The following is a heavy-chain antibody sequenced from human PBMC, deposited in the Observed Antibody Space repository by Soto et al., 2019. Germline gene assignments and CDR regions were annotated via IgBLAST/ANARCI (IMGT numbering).Heavy chain of an antibody. CDR2: ISNDGSST. CDR3: ARLPNKSPQN. V-gene: IGHV3-74*01. Sequence: EVHLMESGGGLVQPGGSLRLSCVASGFTFSSYWMHWVRQAPGKGLVWVSSISNDGSSTSYADPVKGRFTISRDNAKNTLYLQMNSLRAEDTAVYYCARLPNKSPQNWGQGTLVIVSP. CDR1: GFTFSSYW. J-gene: IGHJ1*01.